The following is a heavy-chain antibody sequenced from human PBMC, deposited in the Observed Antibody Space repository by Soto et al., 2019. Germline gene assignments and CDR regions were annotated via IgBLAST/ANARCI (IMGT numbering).Heavy chain of an antibody. D-gene: IGHD3-10*01. CDR1: VGSLSSSKNY. CDR2: ISYSGST. CDR3: SSRYSFGSGKYGVDV. V-gene: IGHV4-39*01. J-gene: IGHJ6*02. Sequence: QSVTCNISVGSLSSSKNYWGWIREPPGKGLEWIGTISYSGSTYYNSSLNARVIISVDTCKNQFQLKLRYLTAAATDVYSCSSRYSFGSGKYGVDVWGQGTMVTVSS.